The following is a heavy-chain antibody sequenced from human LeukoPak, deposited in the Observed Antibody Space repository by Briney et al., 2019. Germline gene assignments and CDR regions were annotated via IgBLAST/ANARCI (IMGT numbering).Heavy chain of an antibody. Sequence: GGSLRLSCAASGFTVSSNHMSWVRQAPGKGLEWVSVIYSGGSTYYADSVEGRFTISRDNSKNTLYLQMNSLRAEDTAVYYCARCHGDYAFGYYYYYGMDVWGQGTTVTVSS. V-gene: IGHV3-66*01. J-gene: IGHJ6*02. D-gene: IGHD4-17*01. CDR2: IYSGGST. CDR3: ARCHGDYAFGYYYYYGMDV. CDR1: GFTVSSNH.